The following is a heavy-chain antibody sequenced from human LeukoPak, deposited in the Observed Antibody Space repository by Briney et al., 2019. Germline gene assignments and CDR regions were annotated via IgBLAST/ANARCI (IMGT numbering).Heavy chain of an antibody. CDR1: GFTFSSYW. V-gene: IGHV3-7*02. CDR2: IKQDGSEQ. CDR3: ARGNYYDSSGPGGY. Sequence: GGSLRLSCAASGFTFSSYWMSWVRQAPGKGLEWVANIKQDGSEQYYVDSVKGRFTISRDNAKNTLYLQMNSLRAEDTAVYYCARGNYYDSSGPGGYWGQGTLVIVSS. D-gene: IGHD3-22*01. J-gene: IGHJ4*02.